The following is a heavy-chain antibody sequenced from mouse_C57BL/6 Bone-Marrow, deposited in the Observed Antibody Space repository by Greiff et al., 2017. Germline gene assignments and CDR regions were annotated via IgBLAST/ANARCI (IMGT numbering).Heavy chain of an antibody. D-gene: IGHD2-5*01. Sequence: DVQLQESGPGMVKPSQSLSLTCTVTGYSITSGYDWHWIRHFPGNKLEWMGYISYSGSTNYNPSLKSRISITHDTSKNHFFLKLNSVTTEDTATYYCARERYSNYENWYFDVWGTGTTVTVSS. V-gene: IGHV3-1*01. CDR2: ISYSGST. CDR1: GYSITSGYD. CDR3: ARERYSNYENWYFDV. J-gene: IGHJ1*03.